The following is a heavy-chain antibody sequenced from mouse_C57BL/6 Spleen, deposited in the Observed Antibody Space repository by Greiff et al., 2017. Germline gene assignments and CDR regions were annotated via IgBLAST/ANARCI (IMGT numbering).Heavy chain of an antibody. CDR1: GYTFTDYY. CDR3: ARREGGFSYAMDY. J-gene: IGHJ4*01. V-gene: IGHV1-19*01. D-gene: IGHD1-1*02. Sequence: VQLQQSGPVLVQPGASVKMSCKASGYTFTDYYMNWVKQSHGKSLEWIGVINPYNGGTSYNQKFKGKATLTVDKSSSTAYMELNSLTSEDSAVYYCARREGGFSYAMDYWGQGTSVTVSS. CDR2: INPYNGGT.